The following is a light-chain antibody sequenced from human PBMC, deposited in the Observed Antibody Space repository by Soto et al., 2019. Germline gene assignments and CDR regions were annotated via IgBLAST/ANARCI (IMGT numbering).Light chain of an antibody. V-gene: IGKV3-11*01. Sequence: EIVLTQSPATLSLSPGDRATLSCRASQSVSSYLAWYQQKPGQAPRLLIYDASNRATGIPARFSGSGSGTDFTLTITSLETEDFAVYYCQQRSNWPSTFGGGTPVEIK. J-gene: IGKJ4*01. CDR3: QQRSNWPST. CDR2: DAS. CDR1: QSVSSY.